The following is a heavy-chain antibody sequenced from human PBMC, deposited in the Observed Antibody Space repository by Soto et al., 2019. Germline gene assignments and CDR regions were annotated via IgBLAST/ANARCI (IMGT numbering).Heavy chain of an antibody. CDR3: AKSGDSSSCFDY. Sequence: QVQLVESGGGVVQPGRSLRLSCAASGFTFSSYGMHWVRQAPGKGLEWVAVISYDGSNKYYADSVKGRFTISRDNSENTLYLQMNSLRAEDTAVYYCAKSGDSSSCFDYWGQGTLVTVSS. CDR2: ISYDGSNK. J-gene: IGHJ4*02. CDR1: GFTFSSYG. V-gene: IGHV3-30*18. D-gene: IGHD6-13*01.